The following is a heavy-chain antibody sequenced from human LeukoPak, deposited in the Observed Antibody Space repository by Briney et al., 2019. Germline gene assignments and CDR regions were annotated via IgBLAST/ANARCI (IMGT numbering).Heavy chain of an antibody. CDR1: GYTFTSYG. Sequence: ASVKVSCKASGYTFTSYGISWVRQAPGQGLEWMGWINPNSGGTNYAQKFQGRVTMTRDTSISTAYMELSRLRSDDTAVYYCARDYLIAAAGSDYWGQGTLVTVSS. V-gene: IGHV1-2*02. CDR2: INPNSGGT. CDR3: ARDYLIAAAGSDY. D-gene: IGHD6-13*01. J-gene: IGHJ4*02.